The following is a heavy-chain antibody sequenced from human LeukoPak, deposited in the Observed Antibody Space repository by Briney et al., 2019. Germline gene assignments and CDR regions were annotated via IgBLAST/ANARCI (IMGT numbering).Heavy chain of an antibody. Sequence: PGGSLRLSCAASGFTFSSYWMSWVRQAPGKGLEWVASISNGGTEFYADSVKGRFAISRDTSTNTLSLQMNSLRAEDTAVYFCARRTGDTRFCSRFSCFLPDYWGQGTLVTVSS. CDR1: GFTFSSYW. V-gene: IGHV3-30*01. CDR2: ISNGGTE. D-gene: IGHD2-2*01. CDR3: ARRTGDTRFCSRFSCFLPDY. J-gene: IGHJ4*02.